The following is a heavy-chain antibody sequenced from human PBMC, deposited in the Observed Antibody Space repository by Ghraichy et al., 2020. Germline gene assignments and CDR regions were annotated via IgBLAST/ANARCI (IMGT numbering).Heavy chain of an antibody. J-gene: IGHJ6*03. CDR3: ARVVAWDYNYYYLDV. D-gene: IGHD1-26*01. CDR2: INAYNGRT. Sequence: ASVKVSCKASGFTFASYGITWVRQAPGQGLEWMAWINAYNGRTYYTKKLQGRVTMTTDTYTSTTNLELRSLRSDDTAVYYCARVVAWDYNYYYLDVWGKGTTVTVSS. V-gene: IGHV1-18*01. CDR1: GFTFASYG.